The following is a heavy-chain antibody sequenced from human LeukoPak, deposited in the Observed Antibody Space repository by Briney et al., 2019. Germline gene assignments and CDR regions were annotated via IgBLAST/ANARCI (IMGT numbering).Heavy chain of an antibody. Sequence: SGGSLRLSCEASGFMYNNYAMSWVRQAPGKGLEWVSAISGSGGSTYYADSVKGRFTISRDNSKNTLYLQMYSLRTEDTAVYYCAKARGRYDSSGYEFDYWGQGTLVTVSS. CDR2: ISGSGGST. CDR3: AKARGRYDSSGYEFDY. CDR1: GFMYNNYA. J-gene: IGHJ4*02. V-gene: IGHV3-23*01. D-gene: IGHD3-22*01.